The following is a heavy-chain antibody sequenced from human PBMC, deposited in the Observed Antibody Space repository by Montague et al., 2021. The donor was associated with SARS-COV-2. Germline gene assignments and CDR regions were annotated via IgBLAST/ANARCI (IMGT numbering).Heavy chain of an antibody. CDR2: INQDGSES. J-gene: IGHJ4*02. Sequence: SLRLSCAASGFTFSSYWMSWVRQAPGKGLEWVATINQDGSESYYVDSVTGRFTNSRDNAKNSLYLQMNSLRDDDTAVYYCAAGQGSSWLWGQGTLVTVSS. CDR1: GFTFSSYW. D-gene: IGHD6-13*01. V-gene: IGHV3-7*01. CDR3: AAGQGSSWL.